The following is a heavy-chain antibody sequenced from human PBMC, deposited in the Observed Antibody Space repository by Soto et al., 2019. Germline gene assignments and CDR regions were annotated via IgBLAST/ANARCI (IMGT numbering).Heavy chain of an antibody. Sequence: QITLNESGPTQVKPRQTLTLTCTFSGFSLTTCGVGVGWIRQSPGKAPEWLALIYWDDDKRYSPSLKSRLTITKDTSKNQVVLTMADLDPADTATYYCAHRVLRTVFGLVTTTAIYFDFWGQGTPVAVSS. D-gene: IGHD3-3*01. V-gene: IGHV2-5*02. J-gene: IGHJ4*02. CDR3: AHRVLRTVFGLVTTTAIYFDF. CDR2: IYWDDDK. CDR1: GFSLTTCGVG.